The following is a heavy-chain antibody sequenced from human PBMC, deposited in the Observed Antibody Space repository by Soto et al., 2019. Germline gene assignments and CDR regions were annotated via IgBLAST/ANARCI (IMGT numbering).Heavy chain of an antibody. CDR3: ARLVYDTRLNYMYFDF. V-gene: IGHV4-4*01. CDR1: GVSIISGTW. J-gene: IGHJ4*02. D-gene: IGHD2-8*01. Sequence: PXETLSLTCAVSGVSIISGTWWTWVRQTPQRGLEYIGEIFHDGTANYYPSFERRVAISVDTSKNQFSLKLTSVTAADTAIYFCARLVYDTRLNYMYFDFWGQGALVTVSS. CDR2: IFHDGTA.